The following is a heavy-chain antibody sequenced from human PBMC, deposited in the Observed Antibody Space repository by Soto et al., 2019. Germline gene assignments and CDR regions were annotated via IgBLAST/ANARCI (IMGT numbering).Heavy chain of an antibody. V-gene: IGHV3-21*01. D-gene: IGHD1-26*01. J-gene: IGHJ4*02. CDR1: GFAFNNYG. CDR2: ISKSDYT. Sequence: EGSLRLSCPVSGFAFNNYGINWVRQAPGKGLELVSSISKSDYTYYSDSVKGRFAISRDNAKSSVSLQMNTLRVEDTAIYYCAREDGIVGGTSAFDYWGLGTLVIVSS. CDR3: AREDGIVGGTSAFDY.